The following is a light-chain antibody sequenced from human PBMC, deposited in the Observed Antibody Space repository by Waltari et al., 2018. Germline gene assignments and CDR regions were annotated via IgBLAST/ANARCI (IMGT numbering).Light chain of an antibody. V-gene: IGKV1-9*01. Sequence: IQLTQSPSPLSASVGDKVTITCRASEGICTYLAWYQQQPGKAPKLLIYGASTLQSGVPSRFSGSGSGTDFTLTVTNLQPDDFAVYFCQQSFSSPWTFGQGTRV. CDR3: QQSFSSPWT. CDR2: GAS. CDR1: EGICTY. J-gene: IGKJ1*01.